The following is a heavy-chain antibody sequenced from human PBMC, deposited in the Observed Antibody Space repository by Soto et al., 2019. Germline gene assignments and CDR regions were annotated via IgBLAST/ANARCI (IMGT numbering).Heavy chain of an antibody. CDR3: AKDPGVFDMVEYSSPSVYYYYGMDV. Sequence: GASVKVSCKASGGTFSSYAISWVRQAPGQGLEWMGGIIPIFGTANYAQKFQGRVTITADESTSTAYMELSSLRSEDTAVYYCAKDPGVFDMVEYSSPSVYYYYGMDVWGQGATVTVSS. CDR2: IIPIFGTA. V-gene: IGHV1-69*13. CDR1: GGTFSSYA. J-gene: IGHJ6*02. D-gene: IGHD6-6*01.